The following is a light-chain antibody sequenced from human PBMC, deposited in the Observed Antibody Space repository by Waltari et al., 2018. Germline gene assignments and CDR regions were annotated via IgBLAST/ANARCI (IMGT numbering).Light chain of an antibody. V-gene: IGLV2-14*01. CDR3: ASYPSTSIHVL. CDR1: SSDVGCYNY. CDR2: DFT. Sequence: QSALTQPASVSGSPGQSITISCTGTSSDVGCYNYVSWYQQPPGQAPKRLIFDFTQRPSGVSDRFSGSKSGNTASLTISGLQAEDEADYYCASYPSTSIHVLFGGGTKLTVL. J-gene: IGLJ2*01.